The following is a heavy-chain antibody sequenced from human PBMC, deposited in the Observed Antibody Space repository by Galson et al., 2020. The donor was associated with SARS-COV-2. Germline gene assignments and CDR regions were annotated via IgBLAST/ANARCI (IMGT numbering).Heavy chain of an antibody. CDR1: GGSISSSSYY. D-gene: IGHD3-9*01. CDR2: IYYSESN. CDR3: ARQILTGYYSFYYFDY. V-gene: IGHV4-39*01. Sequence: SETLSLTCTVSGGSISSSSYYWGWIRPPPGEGLEWIGCIYYSESNYYNPSLTSRVTMSVDTSKNQFSLKLSSVTAADTAVYYCARQILTGYYSFYYFDYWGQGTLVTVSS. J-gene: IGHJ4*02.